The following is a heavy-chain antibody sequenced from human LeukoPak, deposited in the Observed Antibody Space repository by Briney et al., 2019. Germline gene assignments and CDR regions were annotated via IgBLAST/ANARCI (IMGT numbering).Heavy chain of an antibody. CDR2: IYYSGST. J-gene: IGHJ4*02. CDR1: GGSISRSSYY. Sequence: SETLSLTCTVSGGSISRSSYYWGWIRQPPGKGLEWIGSIYYSGSTYYNPSLKSRVTISVDTSKNQFSLKLSSVTAADTAVYYCARVDSSSWYRLDYWGQGTLVTVSS. CDR3: ARVDSSSWYRLDY. V-gene: IGHV4-39*01. D-gene: IGHD6-13*01.